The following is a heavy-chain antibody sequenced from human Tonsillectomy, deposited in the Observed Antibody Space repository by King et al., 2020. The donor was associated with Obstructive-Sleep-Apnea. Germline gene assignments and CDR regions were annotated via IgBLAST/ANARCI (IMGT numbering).Heavy chain of an antibody. CDR3: AGSAVAGTVVDY. D-gene: IGHD6-19*01. J-gene: IGHJ4*02. Sequence: MQLQESGPGLVKPSETLSLTCNVSGGSISSYYWSWIRQTPGKGLEWIGDIYYSGSTNYNPSLKSRVTISVDTSKNQFSLRLSSVTAADTAVYYCAGSAVAGTVVDYWGQGTLVTVSS. CDR1: GGSISSYY. CDR2: IYYSGST. V-gene: IGHV4-59*01.